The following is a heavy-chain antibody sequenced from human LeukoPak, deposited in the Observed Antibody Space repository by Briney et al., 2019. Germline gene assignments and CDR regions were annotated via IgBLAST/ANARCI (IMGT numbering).Heavy chain of an antibody. V-gene: IGHV3-30*18. CDR1: GFTFSSYG. D-gene: IGHD3-10*01. J-gene: IGHJ5*02. Sequence: PGRSLRISCAASGFTFSSYGMHWVRQAPGKGLEWVAVISYDGSNKYYADSVKGRFTISRDNSKNTLYLQMNSLRAEDTAVYYCAKDAYGSGSYYLNWFDPWGQGTLVTVSS. CDR3: AKDAYGSGSYYLNWFDP. CDR2: ISYDGSNK.